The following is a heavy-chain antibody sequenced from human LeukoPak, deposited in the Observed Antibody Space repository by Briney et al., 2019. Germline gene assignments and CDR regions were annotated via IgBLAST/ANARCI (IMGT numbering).Heavy chain of an antibody. Sequence: PSETLSLTCTVSGGSISSRSYYWGWIRQPPGKGLEWIGRIYYSGSTYYNPSLKSRVTISVDTSKNQFSLKLSSVTAADTAVYYCARNLWNETPGWFDPWGQGTLVTVSS. CDR1: GGSISSRSYY. CDR2: IYYSGST. D-gene: IGHD1-1*01. V-gene: IGHV4-39*07. CDR3: ARNLWNETPGWFDP. J-gene: IGHJ5*02.